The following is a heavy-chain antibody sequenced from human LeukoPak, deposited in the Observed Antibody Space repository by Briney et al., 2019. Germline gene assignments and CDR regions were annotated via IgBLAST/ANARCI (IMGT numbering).Heavy chain of an antibody. CDR2: VYYSGST. V-gene: IGHV4-39*01. CDR3: ARHRGGSSPSVFDS. CDR1: GGSVRSSSYY. D-gene: IGHD2-15*01. Sequence: PSETLSLTCTVSGGSVRSSSYYWGWIRQTPGKGLEWIGSVYYSGSTYYNPSLKSRVTISVDTSKNQFSLKMSSVTAADTTLFFCARHRGGSSPSVFDSWGQGTLVTVSS. J-gene: IGHJ4*02.